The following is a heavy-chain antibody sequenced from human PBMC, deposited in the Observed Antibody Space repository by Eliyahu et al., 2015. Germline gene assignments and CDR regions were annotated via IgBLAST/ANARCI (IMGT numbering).Heavy chain of an antibody. J-gene: IGHJ3*02. CDR2: IYPGDSDT. Sequence: EVQLVQSGAEVKKPGESLKISCKGSGYSFTXYXIGWVRQMPGKGLEWMGIIYPGDSDTRYSPSFQGQVTISADKSISTAYLQWSSLKASDTAMYYCASYPQGYSYGYGDAFDIWGQGTMVTVSS. CDR1: GYSFTXYX. D-gene: IGHD5-18*01. V-gene: IGHV5-51*01. CDR3: ASYPQGYSYGYGDAFDI.